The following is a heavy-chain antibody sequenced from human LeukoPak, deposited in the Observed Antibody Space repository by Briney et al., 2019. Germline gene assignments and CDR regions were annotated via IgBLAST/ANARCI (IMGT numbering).Heavy chain of an antibody. Sequence: PGGSLRLSCAASGFTFSSCAMSWVRQAPGKGLEWVSAISTSGANIYYADSVRGRFTISRDNSKNTLYLQMNSLRAEDTALYYCAKVSAGYDNFDYWGQGTLVTVSS. CDR2: ISTSGANI. CDR1: GFTFSSCA. CDR3: AKVSAGYDNFDY. V-gene: IGHV3-23*01. D-gene: IGHD5-12*01. J-gene: IGHJ4*02.